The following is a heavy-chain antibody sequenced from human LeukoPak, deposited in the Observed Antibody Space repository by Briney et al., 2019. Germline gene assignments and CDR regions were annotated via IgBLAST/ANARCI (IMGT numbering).Heavy chain of an antibody. CDR1: GYTFTNYH. J-gene: IGHJ2*01. V-gene: IGHV1-46*01. D-gene: IGHD4-23*01. CDR2: INPSRGST. CDR3: ARPRGDGGNAYWYFDL. Sequence: GASVKVSCKASGYTFTNYHIHWVRQAPGQGLECMGLINPSRGSTTYAEKFQGRVTMTRDTSTGTVYMELNSLRSEDTAVYYCARPRGDGGNAYWYFDLWGRGTLVTVSS.